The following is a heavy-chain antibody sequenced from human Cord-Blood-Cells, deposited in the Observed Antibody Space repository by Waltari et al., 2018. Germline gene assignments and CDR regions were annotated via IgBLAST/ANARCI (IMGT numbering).Heavy chain of an antibody. Sequence: QVQLQESGPGLVKPSETLSLTCAVYGGSFSGYYWSWIRQPPGKGMEWIGEINHSGSTNYNPSLKSRVTISVDTSKNQFSLKLSSVTAADTAVYYCARGRDYGEGAFDIWGQGTMVTDSS. V-gene: IGHV4-34*01. CDR3: ARGRDYGEGAFDI. CDR1: GGSFSGYY. J-gene: IGHJ3*02. D-gene: IGHD4-17*01. CDR2: INHSGST.